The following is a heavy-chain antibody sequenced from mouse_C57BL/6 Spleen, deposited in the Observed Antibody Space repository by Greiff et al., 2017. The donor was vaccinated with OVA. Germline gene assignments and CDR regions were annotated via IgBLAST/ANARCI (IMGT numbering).Heavy chain of an antibody. V-gene: IGHV2-9-1*01. Sequence: VQLVESGPGLVAPSQSLSITCTVSGFSLTSYAISWVRQPPGKGLEWLGVIWTGGGTNYNSALKSRLSISKDNSKSQVFLKMNSLQTDDTARYYCASTYDYDGGYYYAMDYWGQGTSVTVSS. D-gene: IGHD2-4*01. CDR2: IWTGGGT. J-gene: IGHJ4*01. CDR3: ASTYDYDGGYYYAMDY. CDR1: GFSLTSYA.